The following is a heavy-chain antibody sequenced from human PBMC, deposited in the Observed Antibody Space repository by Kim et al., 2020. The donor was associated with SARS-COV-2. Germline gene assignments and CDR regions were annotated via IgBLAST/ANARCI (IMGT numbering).Heavy chain of an antibody. CDR2: ISSSSSYI. CDR1: GFTFSSYS. D-gene: IGHD6-19*01. J-gene: IGHJ4*02. CDR3: ARGGAGSGWYGLYYFDY. Sequence: GGSLRLSCAASGFTFSSYSMNWVRQAPGKGLEWVSSISSSSSYIYYADSVKGRFTISRDNAKNSLYLQMNSLRAEDTAVYYCARGGAGSGWYGLYYFDYWGPGTLVTVSS. V-gene: IGHV3-21*01.